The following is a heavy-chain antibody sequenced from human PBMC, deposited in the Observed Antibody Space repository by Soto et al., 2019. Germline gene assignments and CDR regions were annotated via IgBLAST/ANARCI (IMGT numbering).Heavy chain of an antibody. J-gene: IGHJ3*02. Sequence: EVQLVESGGGLVQPGGSLRLSCAASGFTFGNYWMTWVRQAPGKGLEWVANIKGDGSAKSYLDSVRGRFTVSRDNAENSLCLQMNILRAVDTALYYCARDVSPGSRGYSVAAFDIWGQGTMVTV. D-gene: IGHD3-10*01. CDR2: IKGDGSAK. V-gene: IGHV3-7*05. CDR3: ARDVSPGSRGYSVAAFDI. CDR1: GFTFGNYW.